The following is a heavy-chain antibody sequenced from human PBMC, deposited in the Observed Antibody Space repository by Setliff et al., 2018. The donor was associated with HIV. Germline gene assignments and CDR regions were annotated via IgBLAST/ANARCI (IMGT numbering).Heavy chain of an antibody. V-gene: IGHV1-69*13. CDR1: GGTFRGFG. CDR3: ATNPEMATINYYYYYMGA. D-gene: IGHD5-12*01. CDR2: IIPIFGTP. Sequence: ASVKVSCKASGGTFRGFGISWVVQAPGQGLEWMGQIIPIFGTPRYAQKFQGRVTITADESTSTVYMELSSLRSEDTAVYYCATNPEMATINYYYYYMGAWGKGTTVTVSS. J-gene: IGHJ6*03.